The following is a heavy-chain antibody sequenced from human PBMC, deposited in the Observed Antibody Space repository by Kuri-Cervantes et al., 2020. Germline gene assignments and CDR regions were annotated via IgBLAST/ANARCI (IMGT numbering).Heavy chain of an antibody. CDR3: ARNYGDYPHDAFDI. D-gene: IGHD4-17*01. CDR2: INHSGST. CDR1: GDSVDSDDW. V-gene: IGHV4-4*02. Sequence: GSLRLSCRVSGDSVDSDDWWTWVRQPPGKGLEWIGEINHSGSTNYNPSLKSRVTISVDKSKKQFSLKLSSVTAADTAVYYCARNYGDYPHDAFDIWGQGTMVTVSS. J-gene: IGHJ3*02.